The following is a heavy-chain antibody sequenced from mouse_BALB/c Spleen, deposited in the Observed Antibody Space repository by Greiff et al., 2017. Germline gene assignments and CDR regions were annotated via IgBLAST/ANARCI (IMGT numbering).Heavy chain of an antibody. CDR2: IDPANGNT. D-gene: IGHD2-14*01. CDR3: VYYRYDSYYFDY. V-gene: IGHV14-3*02. CDR1: GFNIKDTY. J-gene: IGHJ2*01. Sequence: EVQLQESGAELVKPGASVKLSCTASGFNIKDTYMHWVKQRPEQGLEWIGRIDPANGNTKYDPKFQGKATITADTSSNTAYLQLSSLTSEDTAVYYCVYYRYDSYYFDYWGQGTTLTVSS.